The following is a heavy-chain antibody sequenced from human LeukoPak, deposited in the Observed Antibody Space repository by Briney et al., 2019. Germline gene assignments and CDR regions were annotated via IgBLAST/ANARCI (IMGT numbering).Heavy chain of an antibody. CDR3: ARGATMVRGVIITYFDY. CDR2: ISSSGTTI. J-gene: IGHJ4*02. Sequence: PGGSLRLSCEASGFTFSSYQMNWVRQAPGKGLEWVSYISSSGTTIYYAESVKGRFTISRDNAKNSLYLQMNSLRAEDTAVYYCARGATMVRGVIITYFDYWGQGTLVTVSS. D-gene: IGHD3-10*01. CDR1: GFTFSSYQ. V-gene: IGHV3-48*03.